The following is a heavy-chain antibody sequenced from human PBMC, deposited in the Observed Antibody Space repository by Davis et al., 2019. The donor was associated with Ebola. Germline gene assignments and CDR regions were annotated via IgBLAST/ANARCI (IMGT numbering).Heavy chain of an antibody. J-gene: IGHJ6*02. D-gene: IGHD3-3*01. CDR2: ISAYNGNT. V-gene: IGHV1-18*01. CDR1: GGTFSSYA. Sequence: ASVKVSCKASGGTFSSYAISWVRQAPGQGLEWMGWISAYNGNTNYAQKLQGRVTMTTDTSTSTAYMELRSLRAEDTAVYYCARTLNSGYDFWSGYYYYYYYGMDVWGQGTTVTVSS. CDR3: ARTLNSGYDFWSGYYYYYYYGMDV.